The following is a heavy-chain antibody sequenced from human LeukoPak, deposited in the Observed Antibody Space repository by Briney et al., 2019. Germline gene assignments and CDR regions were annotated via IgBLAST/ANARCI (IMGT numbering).Heavy chain of an antibody. CDR1: GFTFSSYS. V-gene: IGHV3-48*04. J-gene: IGHJ6*03. Sequence: PGGSLRLSCAASGFTFSSYSMNWVRQAPGKGLEWVSYISSSSSTIYYADSVKGRFTISRDNAKNSLYLQMNSLRAEDTAVYYCARENNDYGDHLSRYYYYMDVWGKGTTVTVSS. CDR3: ARENNDYGDHLSRYYYYMDV. D-gene: IGHD4-17*01. CDR2: ISSSSSTI.